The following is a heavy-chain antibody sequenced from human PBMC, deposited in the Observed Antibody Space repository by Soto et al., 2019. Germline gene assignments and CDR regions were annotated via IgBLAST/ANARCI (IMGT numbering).Heavy chain of an antibody. CDR1: GGSISTYY. Sequence: ETFSRNSTVVGGSISTYYCSWIRQPPGKGLEWIGYIYYSGSTNYNPSLKSRVTISVDTSKNQFSLKLSSVTAADTAVYYCARSDGRYWGQGTLVTVS. J-gene: IGHJ4*02. V-gene: IGHV4-59*01. CDR3: ARSDGRY. CDR2: IYYSGST.